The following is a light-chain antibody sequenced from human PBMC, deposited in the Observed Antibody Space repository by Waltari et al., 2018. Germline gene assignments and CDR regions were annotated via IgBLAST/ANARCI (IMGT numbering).Light chain of an antibody. Sequence: EIVLTQSPATLSLSPGERATLSCRASQSSRHFFAWYQQKPGQAPRLLLYNTSNRATGVPARFSGSGSGTDFTLTINSLEPDDFAVYFCQQRNNWPITVGQGTRLEIK. CDR3: QQRNNWPIT. CDR2: NTS. J-gene: IGKJ5*01. CDR1: QSSRHF. V-gene: IGKV3-11*01.